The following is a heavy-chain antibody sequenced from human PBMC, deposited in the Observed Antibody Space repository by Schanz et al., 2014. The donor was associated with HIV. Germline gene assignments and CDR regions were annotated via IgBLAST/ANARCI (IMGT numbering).Heavy chain of an antibody. CDR1: GFTFSSFG. V-gene: IGHV3-23*04. D-gene: IGHD2-15*01. CDR3: AKGGRDILSYYGMDV. J-gene: IGHJ6*02. Sequence: VQLVESGGGVVQPGRSLRLSCAASGFTFSSFGMHWVRQAPGKGLEWVSVISDSGGSTYDADSVKGRFTISRDNSKNTLYLQMNSLRAEDTAVYYCAKGGRDILSYYGMDVWGQGTTVTVSS. CDR2: ISDSGGST.